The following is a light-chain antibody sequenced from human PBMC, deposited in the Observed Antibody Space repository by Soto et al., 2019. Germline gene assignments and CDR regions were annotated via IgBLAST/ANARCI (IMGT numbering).Light chain of an antibody. V-gene: IGKV4-1*01. J-gene: IGKJ1*01. CDR2: WAS. CDR1: QSVLFSSNNKNY. Sequence: DIVMTQSPDSLAFSLGERATIRCNSSQSVLFSSNNKNYLAWYQQKPGQPPKLLIYWASTRESGVPDRFSGSGSGTDFSLTITSLQAEDVAVYYCQQYYSTPQTFGQGTKVDIK. CDR3: QQYYSTPQT.